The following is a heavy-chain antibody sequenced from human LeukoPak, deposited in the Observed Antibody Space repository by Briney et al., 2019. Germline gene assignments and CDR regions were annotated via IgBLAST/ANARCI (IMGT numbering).Heavy chain of an antibody. CDR3: ARGVVGARTKYYYYYGMDV. V-gene: IGHV4-59*01. CDR2: VYYSGST. Sequence: SETLSLTCTVSGGSMSSYYWSWIRQPPGKGLEWIGYVYYSGSTNYNPSLKSRVTISVDTSKNQFSLKLSSVTAADTAVYYCARGVVGARTKYYYYYGMDVWGQGTTVTVSS. J-gene: IGHJ6*02. CDR1: GGSMSSYY. D-gene: IGHD1-26*01.